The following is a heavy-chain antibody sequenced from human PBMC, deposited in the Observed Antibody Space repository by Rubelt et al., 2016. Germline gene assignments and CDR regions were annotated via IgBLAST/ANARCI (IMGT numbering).Heavy chain of an antibody. D-gene: IGHD6-13*01. CDR2: ISHSGST. J-gene: IGHJ4*02. CDR3: ARVHRTAAGRPFDN. Sequence: QVQLQESGPGLVKPSETLSLTCTVSGYSISSGYYWGWIRQPPGKGLEWIGTISHSGSTYYNPSLKRRITIIVDTSKNQFSLKLSSVTAADTAVYYCARVHRTAAGRPFDNWGQGILVAVSS. CDR1: GYSISSGYY. V-gene: IGHV4-38-2*02.